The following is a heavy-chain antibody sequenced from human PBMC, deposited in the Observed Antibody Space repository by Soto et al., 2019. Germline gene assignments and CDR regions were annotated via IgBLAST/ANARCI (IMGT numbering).Heavy chain of an antibody. CDR3: ARELDILTGSVSYYAVMVV. J-gene: IGHJ6*02. CDR2: ISPYNGNT. CDR1: GYTFTSYG. Sequence: QVQLVQSGAEVKKPGASVKVSCKASGYTFTSYGISWVRQAPGQGLEWMGWISPYNGNTNYAQMLQGRVTMTTDTSTSTAYMELWSLRTDDTAVYYCARELDILTGSVSYYAVMVVWGQGTTVTVSS. D-gene: IGHD3-9*01. V-gene: IGHV1-18*01.